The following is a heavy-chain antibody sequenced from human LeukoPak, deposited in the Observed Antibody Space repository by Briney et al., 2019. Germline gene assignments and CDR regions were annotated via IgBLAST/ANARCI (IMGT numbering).Heavy chain of an antibody. CDR1: GFTFNNYA. D-gene: IGHD3-22*01. J-gene: IGHJ3*02. CDR3: AKDRYYDSSGYYPVPAFDI. CDR2: ISGSGANT. Sequence: GGSLRLSCAASGFTFNNYAMSWVRQAPGKGLEWVSGISGSGANTYYAHSVKGRFTLSRDNSKNTLYLQMNSLRAEDTAVYYCAKDRYYDSSGYYPVPAFDIWGQGTMVTVSS. V-gene: IGHV3-23*01.